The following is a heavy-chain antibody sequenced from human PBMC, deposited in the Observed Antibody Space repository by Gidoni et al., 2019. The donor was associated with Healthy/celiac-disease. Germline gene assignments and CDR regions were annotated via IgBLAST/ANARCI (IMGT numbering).Heavy chain of an antibody. CDR2: INGNGGST. D-gene: IGHD6-6*01. Sequence: EVQLVESGGGVSRPGGSLRLSCAASGFTFDDYGMSWVRHAPRMGLEWVSGINGNGGSTGYADSVKGRFTISRDNAKNSLYLQMNSLRAEDTALYYCARLDKLVFYFDYWGQGTLVTVSS. J-gene: IGHJ4*02. CDR1: GFTFDDYG. CDR3: ARLDKLVFYFDY. V-gene: IGHV3-20*04.